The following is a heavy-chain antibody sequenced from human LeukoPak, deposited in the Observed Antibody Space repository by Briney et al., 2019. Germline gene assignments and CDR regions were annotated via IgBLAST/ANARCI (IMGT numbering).Heavy chain of an antibody. CDR2: IYYSGST. J-gene: IGHJ1*01. Sequence: SETLSLTCTVSGGSISTYYWSWIRQPPGKGLEWIGYIYYSGSTNYNPSLKSRVTISVDTPKNQFSLKLSSVTAADTAVYYCARDAEYFQHWGQGTLVTVSS. V-gene: IGHV4-59*01. CDR1: GGSISTYY. CDR3: ARDAEYFQH.